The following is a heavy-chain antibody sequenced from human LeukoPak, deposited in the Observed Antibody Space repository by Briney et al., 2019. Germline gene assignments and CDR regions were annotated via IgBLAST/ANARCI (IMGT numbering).Heavy chain of an antibody. J-gene: IGHJ4*02. D-gene: IGHD5-18*01. V-gene: IGHV1-2*02. CDR3: ARAHGYSYGYGNSIDY. CDR1: GYTFTGYY. Sequence: ASVKVSCKASGYTFTGYYMHWVRQAPGQGLEWMGWINPDSGGTNYAQKFQGRVTMTRDTSISTAYMELSRLRSDDTAVYYCARAHGYSYGYGNSIDYWGQGTLVTVPS. CDR2: INPDSGGT.